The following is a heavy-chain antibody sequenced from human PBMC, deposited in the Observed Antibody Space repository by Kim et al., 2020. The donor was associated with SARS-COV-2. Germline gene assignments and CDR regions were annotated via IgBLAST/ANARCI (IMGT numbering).Heavy chain of an antibody. D-gene: IGHD7-27*01. CDR2: TYYRSKWHN. V-gene: IGHV6-1*01. J-gene: IGHJ4*02. CDR3: TRTGGADY. CDR1: GDSVSSNSAA. Sequence: SETLSLTCAISGDSVSSNSAAWNWIRQSPSRGLEWLGRTYYRSKWHNEYAVSVKGRITINPDTSKNQFSLQLNSVTPEDTAVYYCTRTGGADYWGQGTLVTVSS.